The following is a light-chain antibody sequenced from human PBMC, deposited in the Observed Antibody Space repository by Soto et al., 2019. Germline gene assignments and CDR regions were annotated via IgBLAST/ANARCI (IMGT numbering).Light chain of an antibody. CDR2: EAS. CDR1: QSISNG. CDR3: HSRA. J-gene: IGKJ5*01. Sequence: DIQMTQTPATLSASVGDSVTIACRASQSISNGLAWYRLKPGKAPKLLIHEASNLQIGVPSTFSGSGSGTDFTLTITSLQPEEFATYFCHSRAFGQGTRLEIK. V-gene: IGKV1-5*03.